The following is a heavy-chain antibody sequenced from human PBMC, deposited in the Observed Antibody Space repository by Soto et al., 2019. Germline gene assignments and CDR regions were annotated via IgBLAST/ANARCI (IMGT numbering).Heavy chain of an antibody. J-gene: IGHJ4*02. CDR3: AKVGTVNNQNFDH. V-gene: IGHV3-30*18. D-gene: IGHD4-17*01. CDR2: ISYDGSKK. CDR1: GFTFSSYD. Sequence: QVQLVESGGGVVQPGRSLRLSCAASGFTFSSYDMHWVRQAPGKGLEWVAVISYDGSKKYYADSVKGRFTISRDNSKNPLYLQMNSLRVEDTAVYYCAKVGTVNNQNFDHWGQGTLVTVSS.